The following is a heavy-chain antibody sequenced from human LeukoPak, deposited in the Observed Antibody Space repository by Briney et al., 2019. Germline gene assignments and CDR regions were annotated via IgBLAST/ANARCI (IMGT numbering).Heavy chain of an antibody. CDR2: INAGNGNT. CDR1: GYTFTSYA. Sequence: GASVKVSCKASGYTFTSYAMHWVRQAPGQRLEWMGWINAGNGNTKYSQKFQGRVTITRDTSASTAYMELSSLRSEDTAVYYCAREFFPLVVTAIHWFDPWGQGTLVTVSS. J-gene: IGHJ5*02. CDR3: AREFFPLVVTAIHWFDP. D-gene: IGHD2-21*02. V-gene: IGHV1-3*01.